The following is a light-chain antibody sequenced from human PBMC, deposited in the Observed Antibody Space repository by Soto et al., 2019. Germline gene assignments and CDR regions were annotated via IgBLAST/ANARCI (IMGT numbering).Light chain of an antibody. CDR2: AAS. V-gene: IGKV1-6*01. J-gene: IGKJ2*01. Sequence: AIPMTQSPSSLSASVGDRVTITCRASQGVGNDLGWYQHKPGKAPNLLIYAASSLETGVPSRFSGSGSGTDFTLTISSLQPEDFATYYCLQDYNSPYTFGQGTKLEIK. CDR3: LQDYNSPYT. CDR1: QGVGND.